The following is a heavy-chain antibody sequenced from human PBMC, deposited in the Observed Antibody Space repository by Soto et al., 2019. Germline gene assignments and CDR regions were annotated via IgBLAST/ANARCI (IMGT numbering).Heavy chain of an antibody. V-gene: IGHV4-39*01. CDR3: ARHGFKSTWFAGWFDA. CDR1: GASISSFNHY. D-gene: IGHD6-13*01. Sequence: PSETLSLTCNVSGASISSFNHYWAWIRQSPGKGLEWIATIYYSGTTYYNPSLHSRVTISVATSKNQFSLRLNSVTAADTAVYYCARHGFKSTWFAGWFDAWGQGSLVTVSS. J-gene: IGHJ5*02. CDR2: IYYSGTT.